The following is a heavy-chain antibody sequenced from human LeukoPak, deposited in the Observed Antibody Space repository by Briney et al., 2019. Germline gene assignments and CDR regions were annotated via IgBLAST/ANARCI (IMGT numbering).Heavy chain of an antibody. CDR2: IKSDGSST. J-gene: IGHJ4*02. D-gene: IGHD6-13*01. V-gene: IGHV3-74*01. CDR3: ARDKGYTPDY. Sequence: PGGSLRLSCAASGFTVSNNYMTWVRQAPGKGLVWVSLIKSDGSSTDYADSVKGRFTISRDNAKNTLYLQMNSLRAEDTAVYYCARDKGYTPDYWGQGTLVTVPS. CDR1: GFTVSNNY.